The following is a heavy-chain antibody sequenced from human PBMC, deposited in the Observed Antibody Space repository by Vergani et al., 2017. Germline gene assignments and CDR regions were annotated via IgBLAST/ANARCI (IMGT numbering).Heavy chain of an antibody. D-gene: IGHD6-19*01. CDR2: IDPSDSST. Sequence: EVQLVQSGAEVKKPGEFLRISCKGSGYSFTSYWISWVRQMPGKGLEWMGRIDPSDSSTNYSPSFQGHVTISADKSISPAYLQLSSLKASDTAMYYCARRHSGGWYPTYAFDIWGQGTMVTVSS. J-gene: IGHJ3*02. V-gene: IGHV5-10-1*03. CDR3: ARRHSGGWYPTYAFDI. CDR1: GYSFTSYW.